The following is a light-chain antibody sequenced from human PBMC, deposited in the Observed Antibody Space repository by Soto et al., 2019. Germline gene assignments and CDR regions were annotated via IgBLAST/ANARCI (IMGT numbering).Light chain of an antibody. V-gene: IGKV1-5*01. J-gene: IGKJ1*01. CDR3: QQYYNYSWT. CDR1: QNINRR. Sequence: DIQMTQSPSTLSASLGDRVTITCRASQNINRRLAWYQQKPGKAPNLLIYDASSLESGVPARFSGGGSGTAFTLTISSRQPDDFSTFYCQQYYNYSWTFGEGTRVEIK. CDR2: DAS.